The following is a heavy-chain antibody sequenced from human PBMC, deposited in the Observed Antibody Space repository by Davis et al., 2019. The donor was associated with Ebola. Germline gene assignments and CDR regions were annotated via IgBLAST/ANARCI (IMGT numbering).Heavy chain of an antibody. CDR1: GFTFSSYA. Sequence: PGGSLRLSCAASGFTFSSYAMSWVRQAPGKGLEWVSAISGSGGSTYYADSVKGRFTISRDNSKNTLYLQMNSLRAEDTAVYYCAKDLVYCSSTSCADSYYYYGMDVWGQGTTVTVSS. V-gene: IGHV3-23*01. J-gene: IGHJ6*02. D-gene: IGHD2-2*01. CDR3: AKDLVYCSSTSCADSYYYYGMDV. CDR2: ISGSGGST.